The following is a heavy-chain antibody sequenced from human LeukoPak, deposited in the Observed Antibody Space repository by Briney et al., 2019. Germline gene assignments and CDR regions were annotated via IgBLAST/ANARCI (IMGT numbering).Heavy chain of an antibody. J-gene: IGHJ4*02. CDR3: ARSREPYYDFWSGYYIFDY. CDR2: ISYDGSNK. D-gene: IGHD3-3*01. CDR1: GFTFSSYA. Sequence: SGGSLRLSCAASGFTFSSYAMHWVRQAPGKGLEWVAVISYDGSNKYYADSVKGRFTISRDNSKNTLYLQMNSLRAEDTAVYYCARSREPYYDFWSGYYIFDYWGQGTLVTVSS. V-gene: IGHV3-30-3*01.